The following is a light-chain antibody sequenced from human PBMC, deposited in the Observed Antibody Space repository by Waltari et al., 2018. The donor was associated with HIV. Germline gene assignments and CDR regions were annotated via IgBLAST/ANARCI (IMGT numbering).Light chain of an antibody. CDR1: ALTNKY. CDR3: QSADTGGTRV. Sequence: SFELTQPPSVSVSPGQTARLPCSGDALTNKYTYWYQQKPGQAPVVVIYKDTERPSGIPERFSGSSSGTTVTLTISGVQSEDEADYYCQSADTGGTRVFGPGTKVTVL. J-gene: IGLJ1*01. V-gene: IGLV3-25*03. CDR2: KDT.